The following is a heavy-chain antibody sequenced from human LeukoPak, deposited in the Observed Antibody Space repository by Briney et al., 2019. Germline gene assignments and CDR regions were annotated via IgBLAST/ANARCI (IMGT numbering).Heavy chain of an antibody. CDR2: LYTGGNT. Sequence: QPGGSLRLSCAASGLTVSSDYMSWVRQVPGKGLEWVSVLYTGGNTYYADSVKGRSTISRDNSKNTLYLQMNSLRAEDTAIYYCARVGRGDIYGYGDYWGQGTLVTVSS. J-gene: IGHJ4*02. CDR3: ARVGRGDIYGYGDY. V-gene: IGHV3-66*01. CDR1: GLTVSSDY. D-gene: IGHD5-18*01.